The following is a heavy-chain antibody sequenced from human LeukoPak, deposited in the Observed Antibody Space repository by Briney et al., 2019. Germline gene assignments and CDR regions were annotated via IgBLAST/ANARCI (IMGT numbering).Heavy chain of an antibody. V-gene: IGHV3-33*03. CDR3: AKVRQFTAATGTGLDY. D-gene: IGHD6-13*01. Sequence: GRSLRLFCAASGFTFSNYGMHWVRQTPGKGLDWVAVIWHDGSIKYYADSVRGRFTISRDNSMNTVYLQMNSLRVEDTAVYYCAKVRQFTAATGTGLDYWGQGTLVTVSS. J-gene: IGHJ4*02. CDR2: IWHDGSIK. CDR1: GFTFSNYG.